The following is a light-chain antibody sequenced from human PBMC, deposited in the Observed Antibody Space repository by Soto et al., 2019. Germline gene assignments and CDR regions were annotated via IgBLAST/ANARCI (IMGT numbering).Light chain of an antibody. V-gene: IGKV1-5*03. J-gene: IGKJ2*01. CDR2: KAS. Sequence: DIQMNQSPSTLSASVGDRVTITCRASQSISSWLAWYQQKPGKAPKLLIYKASSLESGVPSRFSGSGSGTAFTLTISSLQPDDVATYYCQQYNSYSYTFGQGTKLELK. CDR3: QQYNSYSYT. CDR1: QSISSW.